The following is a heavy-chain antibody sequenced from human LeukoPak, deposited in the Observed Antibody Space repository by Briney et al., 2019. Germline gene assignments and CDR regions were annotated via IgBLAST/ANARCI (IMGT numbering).Heavy chain of an antibody. CDR2: IYSGGST. D-gene: IGHD6-19*01. V-gene: IGHV3-53*01. Sequence: GGSLRLSCAASGFTFSSYEMNWVRQAPGKGLEWVSVIYSGGSTYYADSVKGRFTISRDNSKNTLYLQMNSLRAEDTAVYYCARGGSSGWGESFDYWGQGTLVTVSS. CDR1: GFTFSSYE. CDR3: ARGGSSGWGESFDY. J-gene: IGHJ4*02.